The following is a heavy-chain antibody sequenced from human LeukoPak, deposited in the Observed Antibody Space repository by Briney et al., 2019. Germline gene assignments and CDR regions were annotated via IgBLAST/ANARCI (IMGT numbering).Heavy chain of an antibody. J-gene: IGHJ3*01. Sequence: GGSLRLSRAASRFTFSGITMNWVREAPGKELEWVSSIFGSVSLIWYAGSVKGRFTISRDNAANSLFLHMSSLRVAHTAVYYCARDLQTGLAFDACGAGTAVSASS. CDR1: RFTFSGIT. V-gene: IGHV3-21*01. CDR2: IFGSVSLI. D-gene: IGHD7-27*01. CDR3: ARDLQTGLAFDA.